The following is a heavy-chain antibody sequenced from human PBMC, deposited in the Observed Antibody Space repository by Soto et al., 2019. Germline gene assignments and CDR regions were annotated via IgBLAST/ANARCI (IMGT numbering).Heavy chain of an antibody. CDR3: ARDRGAARPSWFDP. J-gene: IGHJ5*02. V-gene: IGHV4-61*01. CDR1: GGSVSSGSYY. CDR2: IYYSGST. Sequence: SETLSLTCTVSGGSVSSGSYYWSWIRQPPGKGLEWIGYIYYSGSTNYNPSLKSRVTISVDTSKNQFPLKLSSVTAADTAVYYCARDRGAARPSWFDPWGQGTLVTVSS. D-gene: IGHD6-6*01.